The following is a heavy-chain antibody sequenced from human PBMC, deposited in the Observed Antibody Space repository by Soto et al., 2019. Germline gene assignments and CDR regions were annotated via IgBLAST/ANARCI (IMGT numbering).Heavy chain of an antibody. CDR2: ISYDGNNK. V-gene: IGHV3-30*18. Sequence: PRWSLRLSCSASVFTFSSYGMHWGRQAPGKGLEWVAFISYDGNNKNYADSVKGRFTISRDNSKNTLYLQMNSLRVEDTGVHYCAKDLYAFSNYYGMDVWGQGTTVTVSS. CDR3: AKDLYAFSNYYGMDV. J-gene: IGHJ6*02. CDR1: VFTFSSYG. D-gene: IGHD3-3*02.